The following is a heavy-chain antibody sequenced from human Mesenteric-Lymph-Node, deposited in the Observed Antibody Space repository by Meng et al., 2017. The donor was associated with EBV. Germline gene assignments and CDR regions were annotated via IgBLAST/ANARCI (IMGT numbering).Heavy chain of an antibody. CDR3: ARGERSGFVAY. V-gene: IGHV4-4*02. Sequence: QVQLQESGPGLVEPSGTLSPTCAVSGGSISTSDWWSWVRQPPGKGLEWIGEIFHSGITSYNPSLKSRVTMSVDKSKNQFSLKLTSVTAADTAVYYCARGERSGFVAYWGQGSLVTVSS. CDR2: IFHSGIT. D-gene: IGHD3-3*01. CDR1: GGSISTSDW. J-gene: IGHJ4*02.